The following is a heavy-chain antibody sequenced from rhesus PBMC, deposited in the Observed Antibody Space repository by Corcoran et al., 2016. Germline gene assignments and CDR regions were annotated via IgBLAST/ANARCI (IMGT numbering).Heavy chain of an antibody. D-gene: IGHD5-42*01. J-gene: IGHJ4*01. CDR3: ARGGDTAAAFDY. V-gene: IGHV4-76*01. Sequence: QVQLQESGPGVVKPSETLSLTCAVSGYSISSGYDWSWIRQPPGKGLEWIGYIYGSRGSTNYNPSLKNRVTMSKDTSKNQFSRKLSSVTAADTVVYDCARGGDTAAAFDYWGQGVLVTVSS. CDR2: IYGSRGST. CDR1: GYSISSGYD.